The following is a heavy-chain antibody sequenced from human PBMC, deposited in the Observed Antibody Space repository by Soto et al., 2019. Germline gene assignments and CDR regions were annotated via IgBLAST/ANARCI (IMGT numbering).Heavy chain of an antibody. CDR1: GFTFDDYA. J-gene: IGHJ4*02. Sequence: GGSLRLSCAASGFTFDDYAMHWVRQAPGKGLEWVSGISWNSGSIGYADSVKGRFTISRDNAKNSLYLQMNSLRAEDTALYYCAKSAHPNESPFDYWGQGTLVTVSS. D-gene: IGHD1-1*01. CDR2: ISWNSGSI. V-gene: IGHV3-9*01. CDR3: AKSAHPNESPFDY.